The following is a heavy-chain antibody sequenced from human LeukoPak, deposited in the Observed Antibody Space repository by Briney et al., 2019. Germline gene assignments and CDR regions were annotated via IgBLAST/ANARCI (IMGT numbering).Heavy chain of an antibody. CDR2: FDPEDGET. V-gene: IGHV1-24*01. CDR3: ATGGSGWYDLPYFDY. Sequence: ASVKVSCKVSGYTLTELSMHWVRQALGKGLEWMGGFDPEDGETIYAQKFQGRVTMTEVTSTDTAYMELSSLRSEDTAVYYCATGGSGWYDLPYFDYWGQGTLVTVSS. D-gene: IGHD6-19*01. CDR1: GYTLTELS. J-gene: IGHJ4*02.